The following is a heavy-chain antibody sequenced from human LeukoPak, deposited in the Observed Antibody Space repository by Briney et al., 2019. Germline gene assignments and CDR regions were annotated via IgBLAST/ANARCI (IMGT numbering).Heavy chain of an antibody. V-gene: IGHV4-30-2*01. J-gene: IGHJ5*02. CDR3: ARIVRGTISRAWFDP. Sequence: PSQTLSLTCTVSGGSISSGGYYWSWIRQPPGKGLEWIGYIYHSGSTYYNPSLKSRVTISVDTSKNQFSLKLSSVTALDTAVYYCARIVRGTISRAWFDPWGQGTLVTVSS. CDR2: IYHSGST. D-gene: IGHD3-3*01. CDR1: GGSISSGGYY.